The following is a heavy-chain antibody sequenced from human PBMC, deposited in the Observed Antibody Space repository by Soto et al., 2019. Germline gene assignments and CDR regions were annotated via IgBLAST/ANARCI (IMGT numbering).Heavy chain of an antibody. Sequence: GGSLRLSCAASGFTFSSYWMHWVRQAPGKGLVWVSRINSDGSSTSYADSVKGRFTISRGNAKNTLYLQMNSLRAEDTAVYYCASLWFGESYDAFVIWGQGTMVTVSS. J-gene: IGHJ3*02. V-gene: IGHV3-74*01. CDR2: INSDGSST. D-gene: IGHD3-10*01. CDR1: GFTFSSYW. CDR3: ASLWFGESYDAFVI.